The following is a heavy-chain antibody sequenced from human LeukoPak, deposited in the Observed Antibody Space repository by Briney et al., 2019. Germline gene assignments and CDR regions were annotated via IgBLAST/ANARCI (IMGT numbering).Heavy chain of an antibody. J-gene: IGHJ4*02. V-gene: IGHV3-23*01. CDR1: GFTFSSYA. CDR2: ISGSGGST. CDR3: VKGYCSGGTCYFDY. D-gene: IGHD2-15*01. Sequence: PGGSLRLSCAASGFTFSSYAMSWVRQAPGKGLEWVSAISGSGGSTYYADSVKGRFTISRDNAKNSLYLQMNSLRSEDMALYYCVKGYCSGGTCYFDYWGQGTLVTVSS.